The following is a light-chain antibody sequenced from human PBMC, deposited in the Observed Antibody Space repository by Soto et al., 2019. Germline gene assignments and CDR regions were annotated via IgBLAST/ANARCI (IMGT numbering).Light chain of an antibody. CDR1: QSVSSY. V-gene: IGKV3-11*01. Sequence: EIVLTQSPATLSLSPGERATLSCRTSQSVSSYFAWYQQKPGRAPRLLIYDASNRATGIPARFIGSGSGTDFTLTISSLETEDCAVYYCQQRSNWPITFGQETRLEIK. J-gene: IGKJ5*01. CDR2: DAS. CDR3: QQRSNWPIT.